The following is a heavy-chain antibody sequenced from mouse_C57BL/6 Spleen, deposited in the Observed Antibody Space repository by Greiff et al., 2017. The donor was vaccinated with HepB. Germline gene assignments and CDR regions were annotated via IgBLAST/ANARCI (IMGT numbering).Heavy chain of an antibody. D-gene: IGHD1-1*01. CDR2: IYPRSGNT. J-gene: IGHJ4*01. Sequence: VQLQQSGAELARPGASVKLSCKASGYTFTSYGISWVKQRTGQGLEWIGEIYPRSGNTYYNEKFKGKATLTADKSSSTAYMELRSLTSDDSAVYFCARGGGSSDAMDYWGQGTSVTVSS. V-gene: IGHV1-81*01. CDR3: ARGGGSSDAMDY. CDR1: GYTFTSYG.